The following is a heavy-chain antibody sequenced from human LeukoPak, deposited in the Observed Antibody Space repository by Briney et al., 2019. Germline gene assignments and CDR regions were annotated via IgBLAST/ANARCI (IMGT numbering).Heavy chain of an antibody. Sequence: SETLSLTCTVSGGSISSYYWSWIRQPPGKGLEWIGYIYYSGSTNYNPSLKSRVNISVDTSKNQFSLKLSSVTAADTAVYYCARGAGLPRAFDIWGQGTMVTVSS. D-gene: IGHD2-15*01. CDR2: IYYSGST. CDR3: ARGAGLPRAFDI. V-gene: IGHV4-59*01. CDR1: GGSISSYY. J-gene: IGHJ3*02.